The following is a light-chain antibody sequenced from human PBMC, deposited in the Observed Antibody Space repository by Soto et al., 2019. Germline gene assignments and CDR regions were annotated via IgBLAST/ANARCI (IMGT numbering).Light chain of an antibody. J-gene: IGKJ2*01. CDR2: GVS. CDR1: QSVSNDF. Sequence: EIVLTQSPGTLSLSPGDRATLSCRASQSVSNDFLAWYQQKPGQAPRLLIYGVSSRATGVPDRFSGSGSGTDFTLSISSLEPEDSVVYYCQQYSRSPTFGQGTKLEIK. V-gene: IGKV3-20*01. CDR3: QQYSRSPT.